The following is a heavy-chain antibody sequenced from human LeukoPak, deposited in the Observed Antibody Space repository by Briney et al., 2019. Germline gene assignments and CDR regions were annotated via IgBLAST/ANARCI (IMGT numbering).Heavy chain of an antibody. D-gene: IGHD3-10*01. CDR2: INHSGST. Sequence: NPSEALSLTCAVYGGSFSGYYWSWIRQPPGKGLEWIGEINHSGSTNYNPSLKSRVTISVDTSKNQFSLKLSSVTAADTAVYYCARRQASLWFGESRLDYWGQGTLVTVSS. J-gene: IGHJ4*02. CDR1: GGSFSGYY. V-gene: IGHV4-34*01. CDR3: ARRQASLWFGESRLDY.